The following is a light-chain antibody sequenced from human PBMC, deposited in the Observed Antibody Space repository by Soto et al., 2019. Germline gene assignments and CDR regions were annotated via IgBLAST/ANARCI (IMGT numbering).Light chain of an antibody. Sequence: QSALTQPRSVSGSPGQSVTISCTGTSSDVGGYDYVSWYQQHPGKAPKLLIYDVIQRPSGVPDRFSGSKSGNTASLTISGPQAEDGGEYFRCPYAGNPYVLRTGTKLTVL. J-gene: IGLJ1*01. CDR3: CPYAGNPYV. V-gene: IGLV2-11*01. CDR2: DVI. CDR1: SSDVGGYDY.